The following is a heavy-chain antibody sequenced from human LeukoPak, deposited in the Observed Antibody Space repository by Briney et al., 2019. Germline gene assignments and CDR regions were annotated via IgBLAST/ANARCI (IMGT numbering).Heavy chain of an antibody. CDR3: AKEVPSRLVVPAARSNYFDY. J-gene: IGHJ4*02. V-gene: IGHV3-23*01. D-gene: IGHD2-2*01. CDR1: GFTFSNYP. CDR2: ISGSGGST. Sequence: GGSLRLSCAASGFTFSNYPMSWVRQAPGKGLEWVSAISGSGGSTYYADSVKGRFTISRDNSKNTLYLQMNSLRAEDTAVYYCAKEVPSRLVVPAARSNYFDYWGQGTLVTASS.